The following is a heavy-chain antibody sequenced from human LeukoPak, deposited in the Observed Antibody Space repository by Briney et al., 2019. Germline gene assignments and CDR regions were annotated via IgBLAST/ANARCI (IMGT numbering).Heavy chain of an antibody. V-gene: IGHV4-59*01. D-gene: IGHD3-16*02. CDR2: IYYSGST. CDR1: CGSISSYY. J-gene: IGHJ4*02. CDR3: ARSMITFGGVIVRPIYYFDY. Sequence: SETLSLTCTVSCGSISSYYWSWIRQPPGKGLEWIGYIYYSGSTNYNPSLKSRVTISVDTSKNQFSLKLSSVTAADTAVYYCARSMITFGGVIVRPIYYFDYWGQGTLVTVSS.